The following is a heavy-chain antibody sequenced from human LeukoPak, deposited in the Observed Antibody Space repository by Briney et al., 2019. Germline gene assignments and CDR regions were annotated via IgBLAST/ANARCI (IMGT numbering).Heavy chain of an antibody. D-gene: IGHD6-19*01. CDR3: ARDPSLAVAGMWSVYDY. Sequence: PSETLSLTCAVYGGSFSGYYWSWIRQPPGKGLEWIGEINHSGSTNYNPSLKSRVTISVDTSKNQFSLKLSSVTAADTAVYYCARDPSLAVAGMWSVYDYWGQGTLVTVSS. V-gene: IGHV4-34*01. CDR2: INHSGST. CDR1: GGSFSGYY. J-gene: IGHJ4*02.